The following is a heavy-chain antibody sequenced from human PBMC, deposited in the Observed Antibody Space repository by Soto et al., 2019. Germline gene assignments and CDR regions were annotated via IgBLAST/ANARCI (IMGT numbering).Heavy chain of an antibody. CDR1: GFTFSSYG. D-gene: IGHD6-13*01. Sequence: PGGSLRLSCAASGFTFSSYGMHWVRQAPGKGLEWVAVIWYDGSNKYYADSVKGRFTISRDNSKNTLYLQMNSLRAEDTAVYYCAREKQQLGAPDYWGQGTLVTVSS. CDR3: AREKQQLGAPDY. CDR2: IWYDGSNK. J-gene: IGHJ4*02. V-gene: IGHV3-33*01.